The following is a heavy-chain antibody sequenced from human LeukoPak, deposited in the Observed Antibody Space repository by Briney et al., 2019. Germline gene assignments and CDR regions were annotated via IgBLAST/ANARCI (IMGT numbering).Heavy chain of an antibody. D-gene: IGHD2-15*01. V-gene: IGHV3-33*01. Sequence: PGGSLRLSCAASGFTFSNYGMHWVRQAPGKGLEWVTVIWSDGSKKYYADSVKGRFTISRDNSKNTLYLQMNSLRAEDTAVYYCARGSLVVAATQYYYYYYGMDVWGQGTTVTVSS. J-gene: IGHJ6*02. CDR2: IWSDGSKK. CDR3: ARGSLVVAATQYYYYYYGMDV. CDR1: GFTFSNYG.